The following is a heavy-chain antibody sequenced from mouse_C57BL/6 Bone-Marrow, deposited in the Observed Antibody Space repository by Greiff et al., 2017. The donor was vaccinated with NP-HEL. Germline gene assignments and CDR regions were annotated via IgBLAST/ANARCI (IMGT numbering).Heavy chain of an antibody. CDR1: GFSLTSYG. D-gene: IGHD2-10*01. Sequence: VKLVESGPGLVAPSQSLSITCTVSGFSLTSYGVDWVRQPPGKGLEWLGVIWGGGSTNYNSALMSRLSISKDNSKSQVFLKMNSLQTDDTAMYYCAVPYYGNYDYAMDYWGQGTSVTVSS. V-gene: IGHV2-9*01. CDR2: IWGGGST. CDR3: AVPYYGNYDYAMDY. J-gene: IGHJ4*01.